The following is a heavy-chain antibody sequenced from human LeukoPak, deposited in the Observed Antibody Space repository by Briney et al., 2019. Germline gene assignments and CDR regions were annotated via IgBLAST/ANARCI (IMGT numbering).Heavy chain of an antibody. J-gene: IGHJ6*02. CDR1: GFTFSSYA. CDR2: ISGSGGST. CDR3: AKDLDSGYADYYYGMDV. Sequence: GGSLRLSCAASGFTFSSYAMSWVRQAPGKGLEWVPAISGSGGSTYYADSVKGRFTISRDNSKNTLYLQMNSLRAEDTAVYYCAKDLDSGYADYYYGMDVWGQGTTVTVSS. D-gene: IGHD5-12*01. V-gene: IGHV3-23*01.